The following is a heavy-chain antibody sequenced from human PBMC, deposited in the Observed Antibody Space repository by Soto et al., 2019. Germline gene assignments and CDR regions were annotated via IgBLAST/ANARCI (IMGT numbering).Heavy chain of an antibody. CDR2: FIPIFGTP. V-gene: IGHV1-69*13. D-gene: IGHD2-2*01. CDR3: ARERSVGYCITTTCPKPFYYYAMDV. J-gene: IGHJ6*02. Sequence: ASVKVSCKPSGGTFTNYAFSWVRQAPGQGLEWMGGFIPIFGTPDYAQNFQGRVTITADESTRTASMELSSLRSDDTAVYYCARERSVGYCITTTCPKPFYYYAMDVWGQGTTVTVSS. CDR1: GGTFTNYA.